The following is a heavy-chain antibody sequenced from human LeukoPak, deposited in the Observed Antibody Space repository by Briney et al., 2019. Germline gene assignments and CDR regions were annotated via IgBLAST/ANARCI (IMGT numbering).Heavy chain of an antibody. CDR2: INPNSGGT. J-gene: IGHJ3*02. D-gene: IGHD4-11*01. Sequence: ASVKVSCKASGYTFTGHYMHWVRQAPGQGLEWMGWINPNSGGTNYAQKFQGRVTMTRDTSISTAYMELSRLRSDDTAVYYCAGDRADYRAAFDIWGQGTMVTVSS. CDR1: GYTFTGHY. CDR3: AGDRADYRAAFDI. V-gene: IGHV1-2*02.